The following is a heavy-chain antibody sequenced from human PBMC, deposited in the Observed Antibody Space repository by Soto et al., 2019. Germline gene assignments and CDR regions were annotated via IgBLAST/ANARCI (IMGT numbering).Heavy chain of an antibody. CDR2: INPNSGGT. V-gene: IGHV1-2*02. CDR1: GYTFTGYY. CDR3: ARVRYNWNSYRENWFDP. J-gene: IGHJ5*02. D-gene: IGHD1-7*01. Sequence: ASVKVSCKASGYTFTGYYMHWVRQAPGQGLEWMGWINPNSGGTNYAQKFQGRVTMTRDTSISTAYMELSRLRSDDTAVYYCARVRYNWNSYRENWFDPWGQGTLVTVSS.